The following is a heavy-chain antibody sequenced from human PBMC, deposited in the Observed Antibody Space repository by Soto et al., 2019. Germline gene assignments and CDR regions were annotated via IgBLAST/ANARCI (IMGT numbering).Heavy chain of an antibody. J-gene: IGHJ6*02. CDR1: GGTFSSYA. D-gene: IGHD2-2*01. Sequence: SVKVSCKASGGTFSSYAISWVRQAPGQGLEWMGGIIPIFGTTNYAQKFQGRVTITADESTSTAYMELSSLRSEDTAVYYCALYCSSTSCYVNYYYYGMDVWGQGTTVTVSS. V-gene: IGHV1-69*13. CDR2: IIPIFGTT. CDR3: ALYCSSTSCYVNYYYYGMDV.